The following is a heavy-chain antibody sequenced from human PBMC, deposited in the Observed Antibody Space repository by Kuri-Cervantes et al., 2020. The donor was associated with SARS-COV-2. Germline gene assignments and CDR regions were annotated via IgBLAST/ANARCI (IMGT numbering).Heavy chain of an antibody. J-gene: IGHJ3*02. CDR1: GGSISSSSYY. CDR2: IYYGGST. CDR3: ARRLEYANAFDI. D-gene: IGHD2-2*01. Sequence: ESLKISCTVSGGSISSSSYYWGWIRQPPGKGLEWIGSIYYGGSTYYNPSLKSRVTISVDTSKNQFSLKLSSVTAADTAVYYCARRLEYANAFDIWGQGTMVTVSS. V-gene: IGHV4-39*01.